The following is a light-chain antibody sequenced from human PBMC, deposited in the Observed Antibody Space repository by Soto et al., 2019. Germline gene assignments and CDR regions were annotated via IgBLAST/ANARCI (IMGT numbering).Light chain of an antibody. CDR2: GAS. Sequence: ETVMTQSPATLSVSPGERATLSCRASQSVSTNLAWYQQRPGQAPRLLIYGASTRDAGIPGTFSGSGSGTEFTLTISSLQSEDFAVDYCQQYNNWPLTFGGGTKVDIK. CDR1: QSVSTN. CDR3: QQYNNWPLT. J-gene: IGKJ4*01. V-gene: IGKV3-15*01.